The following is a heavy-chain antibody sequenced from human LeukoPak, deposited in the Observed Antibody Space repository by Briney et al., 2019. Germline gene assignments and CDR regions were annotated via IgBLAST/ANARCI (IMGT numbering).Heavy chain of an antibody. Sequence: KFQGRVTITSDTSASTAYMELSSLRSEDTAVYYCARDVGAPITMVRGVMNYWGQGTLVTVSS. J-gene: IGHJ4*02. CDR3: ARDVGAPITMVRGVMNY. D-gene: IGHD3-10*01. V-gene: IGHV1-3*01.